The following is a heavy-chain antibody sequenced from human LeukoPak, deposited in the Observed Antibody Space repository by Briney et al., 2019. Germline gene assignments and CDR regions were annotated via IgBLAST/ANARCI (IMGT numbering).Heavy chain of an antibody. CDR1: GYIFTTYY. Sequence: ASVKVSCKASGYIFTTYYIHWVRQAPGQGLEWVGKINPSSNKTNYAQKFQDRVTMTRDTSTSTVFMDLGSLRSEDTAMYYCARGLYDSGWSSKGYWGQGTLVTVSS. CDR3: ARGLYDSGWSSKGY. J-gene: IGHJ4*02. V-gene: IGHV1-46*01. D-gene: IGHD6-19*01. CDR2: INPSSNKT.